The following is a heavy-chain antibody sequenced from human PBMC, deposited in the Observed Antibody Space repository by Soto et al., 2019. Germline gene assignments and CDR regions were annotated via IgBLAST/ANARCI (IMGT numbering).Heavy chain of an antibody. Sequence: EVHLVESGGGLVQPGGSLRLSCAASGFTFSSYWMHWVRQAPGKGLVWVSSISTDASSTCYADTVKGRFTISRDSAKNALSPQMHSVRAADTAGYYCASLPNKSPKNWGQGTLVMVSP. V-gene: IGHV3-74*01. CDR2: ISTDASST. CDR3: ASLPNKSPKN. J-gene: IGHJ1*01. CDR1: GFTFSSYW.